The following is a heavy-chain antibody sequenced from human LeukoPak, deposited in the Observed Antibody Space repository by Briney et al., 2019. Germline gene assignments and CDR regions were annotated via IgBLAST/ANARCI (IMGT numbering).Heavy chain of an antibody. Sequence: SETLSLTCTVSGGSISSSSYYWAWIRQPPGKGLEWIGSIYYSGNTFYNPSLKSRVTISVDTSKNQFSLKLSSVTAADTAVYYCARATGYSSSWYGSIDPWGQGTLVTVSS. D-gene: IGHD6-13*01. J-gene: IGHJ5*02. CDR1: GGSISSSSYY. CDR3: ARATGYSSSWYGSIDP. CDR2: IYYSGNT. V-gene: IGHV4-39*01.